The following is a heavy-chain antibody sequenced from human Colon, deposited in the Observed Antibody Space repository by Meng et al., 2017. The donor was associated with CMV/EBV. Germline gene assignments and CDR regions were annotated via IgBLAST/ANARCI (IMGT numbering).Heavy chain of an antibody. D-gene: IGHD2-2*01. CDR2: IHYSGNT. Sequence: SMSSHYWSWIRQPPGKGLESIGYIHYSGNTNYNPSLKSRVTISVDTSKKQFSLKLTSVTTSDTAVYYCAREGAGCSTTNCQSNWFDPWGQGILVTVSS. V-gene: IGHV4-59*11. CDR1: SMSSHY. J-gene: IGHJ5*02. CDR3: AREGAGCSTTNCQSNWFDP.